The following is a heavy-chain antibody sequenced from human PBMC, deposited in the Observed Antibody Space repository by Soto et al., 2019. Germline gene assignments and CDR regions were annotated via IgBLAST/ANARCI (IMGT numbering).Heavy chain of an antibody. D-gene: IGHD6-19*01. CDR2: VSFDGDKQ. CDR1: GFIFSSHT. Sequence: QVRLVESGGGVVQPGGSLRLSCAVSGFIFSSHTMHWVRQAPGKGLEWVALVSFDGDKQYYAHSVRGRFTISRDFSKNTLYLQMDSQRTDDTAVYICAKGTVAGTYYYYAVDVWGNGTTVTVSS. V-gene: IGHV3-30-3*01. J-gene: IGHJ6*04. CDR3: AKGTVAGTYYYYAVDV.